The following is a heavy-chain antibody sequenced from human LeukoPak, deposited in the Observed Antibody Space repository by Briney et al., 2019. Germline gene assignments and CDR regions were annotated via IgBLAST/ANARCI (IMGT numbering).Heavy chain of an antibody. D-gene: IGHD3-10*01. J-gene: IGHJ4*02. Sequence: ASVKVSCKTSGYTFTGYYIHWVRQAPGQGLEWMGWINPNTGDTTYAQKFQGWVTMTRDTSISTVYLELNRLTSDATAVFYCARDRARRFGELPVNYWGQGTLVTVSS. CDR2: INPNTGDT. V-gene: IGHV1-2*04. CDR3: ARDRARRFGELPVNY. CDR1: GYTFTGYY.